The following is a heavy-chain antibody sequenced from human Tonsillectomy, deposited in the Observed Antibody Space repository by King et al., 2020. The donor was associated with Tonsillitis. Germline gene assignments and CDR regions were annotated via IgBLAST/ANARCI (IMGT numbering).Heavy chain of an antibody. V-gene: IGHV4-31*03. CDR3: ARDDRDYYGFTRFQH. Sequence: VQLQESGPGLVKPSQTLSLTCTVSGGSISSGGYYWSWIRQHPGKGLEWIGYIYYSGSTYYNPSLKRRVTISVDTSKNPFSLKLSSVTAADTAAYYCARDDRDYYGFTRFQHWGQGTLVTVSS. J-gene: IGHJ1*01. CDR2: IYYSGST. CDR1: GGSISSGGYY. D-gene: IGHD3-10*01.